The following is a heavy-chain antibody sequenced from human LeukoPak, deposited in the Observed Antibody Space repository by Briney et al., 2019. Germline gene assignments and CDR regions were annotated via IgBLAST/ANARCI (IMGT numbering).Heavy chain of an antibody. CDR2: INPNTGGT. D-gene: IGHD2-2*01. CDR3: ARDLGGATTAMGSWFDP. Sequence: ASVKVSCKSSGYTFSGYYLHWVRQAPGQGLEWMGWINPNTGGTFYAQKFEGRVTMTRDTSVRTAYMEVLRLRSDDTAVYYCARDLGGATTAMGSWFDPWGQGTLVTVSS. J-gene: IGHJ5*02. CDR1: GYTFSGYY. V-gene: IGHV1-2*02.